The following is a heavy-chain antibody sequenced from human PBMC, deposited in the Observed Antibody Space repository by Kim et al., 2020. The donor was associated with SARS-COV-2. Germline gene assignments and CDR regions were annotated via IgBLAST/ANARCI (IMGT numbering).Heavy chain of an antibody. Sequence: SETLSLTCTVSGGSISNYYWSWIRQSPGGGLEWIAYIYYSGGTNYNPSLKSRVTISVDTSKNQFSLKLTSVTAADTAVYYCARTRASGAHDYWGQGTLVTVSS. CDR2: IYYSGGT. D-gene: IGHD4-17*01. CDR3: ARTRASGAHDY. V-gene: IGHV4-59*01. CDR1: GGSISNYY. J-gene: IGHJ4*02.